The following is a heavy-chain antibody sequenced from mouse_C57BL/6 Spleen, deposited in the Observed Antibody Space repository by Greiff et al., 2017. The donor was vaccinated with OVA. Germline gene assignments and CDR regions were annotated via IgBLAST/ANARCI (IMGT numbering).Heavy chain of an antibody. CDR2: ISYDGSN. J-gene: IGHJ2*01. V-gene: IGHV3-6*01. D-gene: IGHD4-1*01. CDR1: GYSITSGYY. Sequence: EVKLMESGPGLVKPSQSLSLTCSVTGYSITSGYYWNWIRQFPGNKLEWMGYISYDGSNNYNPSLKNRISITRDTSKNQFFLKLNSVTTEDTATYYCAREGKLGPSYWGQGTTLTVSS. CDR3: AREGKLGPSY.